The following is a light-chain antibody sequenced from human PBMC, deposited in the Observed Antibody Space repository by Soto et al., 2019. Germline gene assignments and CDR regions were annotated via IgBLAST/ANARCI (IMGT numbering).Light chain of an antibody. J-gene: IGLJ1*01. V-gene: IGLV1-40*01. CDR3: QSYDTSMRAHV. CDR1: TSNIGADYH. Sequence: QSGLTQPPSGSGAPGQRVTIFCTGSTSNIGADYHVHWYRQLPGTAPRLLIYGNTNRPSGVPGRFSGSKSGTSASLAITGLQAEDEGNYYCQSYDTSMRAHVSGTGTKVTV. CDR2: GNT.